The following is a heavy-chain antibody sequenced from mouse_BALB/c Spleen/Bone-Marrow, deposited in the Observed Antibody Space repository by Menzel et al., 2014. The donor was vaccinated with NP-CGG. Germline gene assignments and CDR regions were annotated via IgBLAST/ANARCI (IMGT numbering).Heavy chain of an antibody. CDR1: GFTFNNYG. J-gene: IGHJ3*01. CDR3: ARHAYYDQTEVSFVY. D-gene: IGHD2-4*01. Sequence: EVKLVESGGGLVKSGGSLKLSCAASGFTFNNYGMSWVRQTPEKRLEWVATISGGGSYTFYPDGVKGRFTISRDNAKNDLYLQLSSLRSEDTALYYCARHAYYDQTEVSFVYWGQGTLVTVSA. V-gene: IGHV5-9-2*01. CDR2: ISGGGSYT.